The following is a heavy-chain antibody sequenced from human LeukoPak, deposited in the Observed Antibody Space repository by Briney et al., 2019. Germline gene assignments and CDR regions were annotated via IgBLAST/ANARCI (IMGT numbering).Heavy chain of an antibody. CDR2: ISGSGGST. V-gene: IGHV3-23*01. J-gene: IGHJ4*02. CDR3: AKGPSGYYYDSSGYYAPDY. Sequence: QPGGSLRLSCAASGFTFSSYAMSWVRQAPGKGLEWVSAISGSGGSTYYADSVKGRFTISRDNSKNTLYLQMNSLRAEDTAVYYCAKGPSGYYYDSSGYYAPDYWGQGTLVTVSS. D-gene: IGHD3-22*01. CDR1: GFTFSSYA.